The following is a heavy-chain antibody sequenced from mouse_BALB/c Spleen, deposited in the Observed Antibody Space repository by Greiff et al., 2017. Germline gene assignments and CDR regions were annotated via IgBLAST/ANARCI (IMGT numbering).Heavy chain of an antibody. CDR2: ISNGGGST. V-gene: IGHV5-12-2*01. CDR3: ARQGGGSSLWFAY. J-gene: IGHJ3*01. Sequence: VQLKESGGGLVQPGGSLKLSCAASGFTFSSYTMSWVRQTPEKRLEWVAYISNGGGSTYYPDTVKGRFTISRDNAKNTLYLQMSSLKSEDTAMYYCARQGGGSSLWFAYWGQGTLVTVSA. D-gene: IGHD1-1*01. CDR1: GFTFSSYT.